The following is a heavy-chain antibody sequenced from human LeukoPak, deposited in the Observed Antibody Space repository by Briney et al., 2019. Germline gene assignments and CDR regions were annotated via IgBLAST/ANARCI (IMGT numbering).Heavy chain of an antibody. V-gene: IGHV3-48*02. CDR1: GFTFSNYG. CDR3: TSAAVAGTVY. J-gene: IGHJ4*02. D-gene: IGHD6-19*01. CDR2: ISSSSSSI. Sequence: GGSPRLSCVVSGFTFSNYGINWVRQAPGKGLEWISHISSSSSSIYYADSVRGRFTISRDNAKNSLYLQMNSLRDDDTAVYYCTSAAVAGTVYWGQGTLVTVSS.